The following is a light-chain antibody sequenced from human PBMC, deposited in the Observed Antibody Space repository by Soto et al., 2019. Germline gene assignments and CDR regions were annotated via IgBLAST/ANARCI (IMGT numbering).Light chain of an antibody. Sequence: EIVLTQSPGTLSLSPGERPTLSYRASQSVSNNYLAWYQQKPGQAPRVLIYGASNRATGIPDRFSGSGSGTDFTLTISRLEPEDSAVYYCQQYGSSGTFGQGTKVDIK. V-gene: IGKV3-20*01. CDR3: QQYGSSGT. J-gene: IGKJ1*01. CDR1: QSVSNNY. CDR2: GAS.